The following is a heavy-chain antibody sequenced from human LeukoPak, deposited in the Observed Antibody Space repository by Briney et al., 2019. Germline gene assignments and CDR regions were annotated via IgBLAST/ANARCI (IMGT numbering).Heavy chain of an antibody. CDR2: INHRGST. V-gene: IGHV4-34*01. D-gene: IGHD3-16*01. CDR3: ATGHLITFGGVAFDY. Sequence: SETLSLTCAVYGESFSGYYWSWIRQPPGKGLEWIGEINHRGSTNYNPSLKSRVTISVDTSKNQFSLKLSSVTAADTAVYYCATGHLITFGGVAFDYWGQGTLVTVSS. CDR1: GESFSGYY. J-gene: IGHJ4*02.